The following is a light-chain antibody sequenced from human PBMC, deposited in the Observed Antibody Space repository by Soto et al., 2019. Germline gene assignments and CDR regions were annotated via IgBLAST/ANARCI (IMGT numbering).Light chain of an antibody. Sequence: EIVMTQSPATLSVSPGERATLSCRASHDVTTYLAWYQQKSGQAPRLLIYAASTRATGIPARFSGSGSGTDFTLTISSLQSEDFAVYYCQQYNNWPWTFGQGTKVDIK. V-gene: IGKV3-15*01. CDR3: QQYNNWPWT. J-gene: IGKJ1*01. CDR1: HDVTTY. CDR2: AAS.